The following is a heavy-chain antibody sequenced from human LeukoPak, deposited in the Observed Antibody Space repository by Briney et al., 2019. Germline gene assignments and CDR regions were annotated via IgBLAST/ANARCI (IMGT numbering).Heavy chain of an antibody. D-gene: IGHD3-22*01. CDR3: ARGVVVTRDLNFDY. CDR2: IYYSGST. Sequence: TSETLSLTCTVSGGSIISYYWSWIRQPPGKGLEWIGYIYYSGSTNYNPSLKSRVTISVDTSKNQFSLKLSSVTAADTAVYYCARGVVVTRDLNFDYWGQGTLVTVSS. V-gene: IGHV4-59*01. CDR1: GGSIISYY. J-gene: IGHJ4*02.